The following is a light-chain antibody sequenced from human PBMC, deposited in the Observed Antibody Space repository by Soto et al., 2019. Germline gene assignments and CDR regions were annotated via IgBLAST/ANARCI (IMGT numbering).Light chain of an antibody. CDR1: NIGSKN. CDR3: QVWDSSLVI. Sequence: SYELTQPLSVSVALGQTARVTCGGNNIGSKNVHWYQQKPGQAPVLVICKDSNRPFGIPERFSGSNSGNTATLTISRAQAGDEADYYCQVWDSSLVIFGGGTKLTVL. J-gene: IGLJ2*01. CDR2: KDS. V-gene: IGLV3-9*01.